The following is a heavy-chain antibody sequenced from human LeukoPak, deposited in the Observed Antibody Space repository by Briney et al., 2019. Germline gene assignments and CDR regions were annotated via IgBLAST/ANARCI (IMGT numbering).Heavy chain of an antibody. CDR3: AKEEYISSWYPSDY. Sequence: PGGSLRLSCAASGFTFSSYSMNWVRQAPGKGLEWVAIISYDGSNKYYADSVKGRFTISRDNSKNTLYLQMNSLRAEDTAVYYCAKEEYISSWYPSDYWGQGTLVTVSP. J-gene: IGHJ4*02. V-gene: IGHV3-30*18. D-gene: IGHD6-13*01. CDR1: GFTFSSYS. CDR2: ISYDGSNK.